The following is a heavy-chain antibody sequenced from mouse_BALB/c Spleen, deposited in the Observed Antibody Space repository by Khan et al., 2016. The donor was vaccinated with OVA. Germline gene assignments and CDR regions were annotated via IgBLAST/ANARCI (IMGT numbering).Heavy chain of an antibody. CDR1: GYTFTTYW. CDR2: INPTSCYT. J-gene: IGHJ2*01. CDR3: TRDRIDY. Sequence: QVQLQQSGAELAKPGASVKMSCKASGYTFTTYWMHWIKQRPGQGLEWIGYINPTSCYTDYNEKFKDRATLSADKSSSTAYMQLTSLTSEDSAVYYCTRDRIDYWGQGTTLTVSS. V-gene: IGHV1-7*01.